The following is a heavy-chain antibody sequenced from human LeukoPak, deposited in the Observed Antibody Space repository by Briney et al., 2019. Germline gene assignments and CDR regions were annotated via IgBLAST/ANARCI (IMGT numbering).Heavy chain of an antibody. J-gene: IGHJ4*02. CDR2: IDPSVSYT. D-gene: IGHD2-15*01. CDR1: GSRFPNYW. V-gene: IGHV5-10-1*01. Sequence: GVPRQSSSQGSGSRFPNYWISWGRPMPGKGRGWMGRIDPSVSYTDYSPSFQGHVTISADKSISTAYLQWNSLKAADTAVYYCARPDCSGGNCYLLTYWGQGSLVTVSS. CDR3: ARPDCSGGNCYLLTY.